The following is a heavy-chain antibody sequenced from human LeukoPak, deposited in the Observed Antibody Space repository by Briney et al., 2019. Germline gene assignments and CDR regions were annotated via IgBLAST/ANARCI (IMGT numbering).Heavy chain of an antibody. CDR2: ISAYNGNT. D-gene: IGHD6-13*01. V-gene: IGHV1-18*01. CDR1: GYTFTSYG. Sequence: ASVKVSCKASGYTFTSYGISWVRQAPGQGLEWMGWISAYNGNTNYAQKLQGRVTMTTDTSTSTAYMELRSLRSDDTAVYYCARQGSSSWYQKGVNWFDPWGQGTLVTVSS. CDR3: ARQGSSSWYQKGVNWFDP. J-gene: IGHJ5*02.